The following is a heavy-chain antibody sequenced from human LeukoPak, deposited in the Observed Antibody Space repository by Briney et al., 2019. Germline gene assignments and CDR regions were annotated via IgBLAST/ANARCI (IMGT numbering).Heavy chain of an antibody. D-gene: IGHD3-9*01. V-gene: IGHV5-51*01. Sequence: GESLKISCKGYGYRFTSYWIGWVRQMPGKGLEWMGIIYPDNSDTTYSPSFQGQDTISADRSISTAYPQWSSLKASDTAMYYCARHRLEYDILTGYYGESSFDDWGQGTLVTVSS. J-gene: IGHJ4*02. CDR1: GYRFTSYW. CDR3: ARHRLEYDILTGYYGESSFDD. CDR2: IYPDNSDT.